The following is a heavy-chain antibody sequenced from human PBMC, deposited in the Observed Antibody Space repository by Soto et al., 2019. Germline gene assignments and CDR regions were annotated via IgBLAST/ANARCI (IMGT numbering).Heavy chain of an antibody. CDR3: ANEFLYCSSTSCYDSGYYDRPFDY. Sequence: GGSLRLSCAASGFTFSSYAMSWVRQAPGKGLEWVSAISGSGGSTYYADSVKGRFTISRDNSKNTLYLQMNSLRAEDTAVYYCANEFLYCSSTSCYDSGYYDRPFDYWGQGTLVTISS. J-gene: IGHJ4*02. V-gene: IGHV3-23*01. D-gene: IGHD2-2*01. CDR2: ISGSGGST. CDR1: GFTFSSYA.